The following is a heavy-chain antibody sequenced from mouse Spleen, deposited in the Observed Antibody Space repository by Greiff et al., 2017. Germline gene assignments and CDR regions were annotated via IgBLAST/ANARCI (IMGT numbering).Heavy chain of an antibody. CDR1: GFTFSSYA. D-gene: IGHD1-1*01. CDR2: ISSGGGNT. Sequence: EVQLVESGGGLVKLGGSLKLSCAASGFTFSSYAMSWVRQTPEKRLEWVATISSGGGNTYYPDSVKGRFTISRDNAKNTLYLQMGSLKSEDTAMYYCARHYYGSSLYYFDYWGQGTTLTVSS. CDR3: ARHYYGSSLYYFDY. J-gene: IGHJ2*01. V-gene: IGHV5-9-3*01.